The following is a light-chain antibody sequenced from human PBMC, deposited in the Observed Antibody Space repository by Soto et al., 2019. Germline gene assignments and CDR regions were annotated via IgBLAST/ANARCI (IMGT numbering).Light chain of an antibody. V-gene: IGKV3-15*01. CDR1: QSVSSN. CDR2: GAS. Sequence: EIVMTQSPATLSVSPGERATLSCRASQSVSSNLAWYQQKPGQAPRLLIYGASTRATGIPAKFSGGGSGTEFTLTISSLQSEDFAIYYCQHYGSAPPVTFGQGTRVELK. J-gene: IGKJ1*01. CDR3: QHYGSAPPVT.